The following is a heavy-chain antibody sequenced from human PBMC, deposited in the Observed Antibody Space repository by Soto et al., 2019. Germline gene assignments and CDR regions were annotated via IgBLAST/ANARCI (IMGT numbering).Heavy chain of an antibody. CDR3: ARADEPNISSGMDV. CDR2: IIPILGIA. CDR1: GGTFSSYT. J-gene: IGHJ6*02. V-gene: IGHV1-69*02. Sequence: QVQLVQSXXXXXXXXXXVKVSCKASGGTFSSYTISWVRQAPGQGLEWMGRIIPILGIANYAPKFQGRVTITADKSTSTAYLEMSSLRSEDTAVYYCARADEPNISSGMDVWGQGTTVTVSS.